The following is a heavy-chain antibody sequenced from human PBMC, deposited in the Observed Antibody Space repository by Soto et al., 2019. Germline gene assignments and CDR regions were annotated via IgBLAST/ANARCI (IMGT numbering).Heavy chain of an antibody. CDR3: ARVGGNSYDYIWGSYPTRAFDI. CDR1: GYTFTSYG. J-gene: IGHJ3*02. CDR2: ISAYNGNT. V-gene: IGHV1-18*01. Sequence: ASVKVSCKASGYTFTSYGISWVRQAPGQGLEWMGWISAYNGNTNYAQKLQGRVTMTTDTSTSTAYMELRSLRSDDTAVYYCARVGGNSYDYIWGSYPTRAFDIWGQGTMVTVSS. D-gene: IGHD3-16*01.